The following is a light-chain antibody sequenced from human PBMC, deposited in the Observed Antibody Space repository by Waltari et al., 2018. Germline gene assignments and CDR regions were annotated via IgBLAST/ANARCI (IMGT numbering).Light chain of an antibody. J-gene: IGLJ1*01. V-gene: IGLV2-8*01. CDR1: SSDVGSYNY. CDR3: ISYAGSNYYV. Sequence: QSALTQPPSASGSPGQSVTISCTGTSSDVGSYNYVSWYQQHPGEAPKLMIYEVTKRRSWVPDRFSGSESGNTASLTVSGLQAEDEADYYCISYAGSNYYVFGTGTKVTVL. CDR2: EVT.